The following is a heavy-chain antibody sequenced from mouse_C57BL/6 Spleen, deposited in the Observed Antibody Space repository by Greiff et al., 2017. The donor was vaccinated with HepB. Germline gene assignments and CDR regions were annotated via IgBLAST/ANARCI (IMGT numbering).Heavy chain of an antibody. CDR1: GYAFSSSW. J-gene: IGHJ1*03. D-gene: IGHD2-3*01. CDR3: ARESDGYYSYWYFDV. CDR2: IYPGDGDT. V-gene: IGHV1-82*01. Sequence: VQLQESGPELVKPGASVKISCKASGYAFSSSWMNWVKQRPGKGLEWIGRIYPGDGDTNYNGKFKGKATLTADKSSSTAYMQLSSLTSEDSAVYFCARESDGYYSYWYFDVWGTGTTVTVSS.